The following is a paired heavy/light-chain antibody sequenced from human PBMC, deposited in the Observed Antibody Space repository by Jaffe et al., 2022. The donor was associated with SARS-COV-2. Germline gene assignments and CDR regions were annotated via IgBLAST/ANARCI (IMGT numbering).Heavy chain of an antibody. CDR1: GFIFDNFA. V-gene: IGHV3-9*01. CDR2: ITRSGYSI. CDR3: AKDFYGSGEMDV. Sequence: EVQLVESGGGLVQPGGSLRLSCEASGFIFDNFAMHWVRQTPGKGLEWVSGITRSGYSIGYADSVKGRFTISRDNAKNSLYLQMNSLTSEDTASYFCAKDFYGSGEMDVWGEGTTVTVSS. J-gene: IGHJ6*04. D-gene: IGHD3-10*01.
Light chain of an antibody. CDR3: QQCDTSPYT. CDR2: GAS. J-gene: IGKJ2*01. CDR1: QSVTFTY. Sequence: EIVLTQSPDTLSLSPGERATLSCRASQSVTFTYLAWYQQKPGQPPRLLIYGASNRASGIPDRFSGSGSGTDFTLTISRLEPEDFAVYYCQQCDTSPYTFGQGTNLEIK. V-gene: IGKV3-20*01.